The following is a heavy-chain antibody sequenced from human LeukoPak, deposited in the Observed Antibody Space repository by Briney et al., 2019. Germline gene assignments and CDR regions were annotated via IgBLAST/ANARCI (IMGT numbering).Heavy chain of an antibody. Sequence: GGSLRLSCAASEFTFSNYAMSWVRQAPGKGLEWVSAISASGDSTYYADSVKGRFTISRDNSKNTVYLQMNSLRAEDTAVYYCAKESSTWYSEFDYWGQGTLVTVSS. CDR1: EFTFSNYA. CDR2: ISASGDST. CDR3: AKESSTWYSEFDY. V-gene: IGHV3-23*01. D-gene: IGHD6-13*01. J-gene: IGHJ4*02.